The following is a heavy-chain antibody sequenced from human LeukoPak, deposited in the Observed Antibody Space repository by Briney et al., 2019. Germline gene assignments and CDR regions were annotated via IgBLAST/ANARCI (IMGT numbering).Heavy chain of an antibody. J-gene: IGHJ4*02. CDR2: IIPILGIA. CDR3: ARGIRIVSTSFDY. V-gene: IGHV1-69*04. CDR1: GGTFSSYA. D-gene: IGHD2-21*01. Sequence: GASVKVSCKASGGTFSSYAISWVRQAPGQGLEWMGRIIPILGIANYAQKFQGRVTITADKSTSTAYMELSSLRSEDTAVYYCARGIRIVSTSFDYWGQGTLVTVSS.